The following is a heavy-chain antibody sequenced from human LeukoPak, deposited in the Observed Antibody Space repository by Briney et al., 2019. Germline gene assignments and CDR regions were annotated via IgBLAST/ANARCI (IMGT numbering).Heavy chain of an antibody. Sequence: GGSLRLSCVASGFTFTYNLMTWFRQAPGKGLEGVANVNEDGSEQNYLAAVKGRFTISRDNAKSAVYLQMNGLRVEETAVYFCARGRGWIDPWGQGTLVTVSS. V-gene: IGHV3-7*01. D-gene: IGHD5-24*01. CDR1: GFTFTYNL. CDR2: VNEDGSEQ. J-gene: IGHJ5*02. CDR3: ARGRGWIDP.